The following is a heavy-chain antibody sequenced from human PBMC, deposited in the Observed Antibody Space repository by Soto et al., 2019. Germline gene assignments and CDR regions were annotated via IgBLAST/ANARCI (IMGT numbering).Heavy chain of an antibody. D-gene: IGHD6-6*01. CDR1: NGSISSSGYY. V-gene: IGHV4-31*03. J-gene: IGHJ5*02. CDR2: IYYSGST. CDR3: AGGSSKSWFDP. Sequence: QVQLQESGPGLAKPSQTLSLTCNVSNGSISSSGYYWSWIRQHPGQGLEWIGYIYYSGSTYYNPSLKSRVTISVDTSKNQFSLKLCSVTAADTAIYYCAGGSSKSWFDPWGQGTLVTVSS.